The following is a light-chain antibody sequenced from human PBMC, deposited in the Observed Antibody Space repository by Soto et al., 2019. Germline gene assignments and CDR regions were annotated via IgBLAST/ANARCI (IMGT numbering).Light chain of an antibody. V-gene: IGKV1-5*01. CDR1: QSISSW. CDR2: DAS. Sequence: DIQITQSPSTLSASRGDRVTSTCRASQSISSWLAWYQQKPGKAPKLLIYDASSMESGVPSRFSGSGSGTEFTLTISSLQPEDVGTYYCQKYNSAPWTFGQGTKVDIK. J-gene: IGKJ1*01. CDR3: QKYNSAPWT.